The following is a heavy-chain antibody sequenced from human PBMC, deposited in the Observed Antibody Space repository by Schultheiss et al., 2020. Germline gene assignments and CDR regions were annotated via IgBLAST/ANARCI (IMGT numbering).Heavy chain of an antibody. D-gene: IGHD3-3*01. CDR2: IYHSGST. CDR3: ARESYDFWSGYYSRAVGYGMDV. J-gene: IGHJ6*02. V-gene: IGHV4-4*02. Sequence: SETLSLTCAVSGGSISSSNWWSWVRQPPGKGLEWIGEIYHSGSTNYKPSLKSRVTISVDKSKNQFSLKLSSVTAADTAVYYCARESYDFWSGYYSRAVGYGMDVWGQGTTVTVSS. CDR1: GGSISSSNW.